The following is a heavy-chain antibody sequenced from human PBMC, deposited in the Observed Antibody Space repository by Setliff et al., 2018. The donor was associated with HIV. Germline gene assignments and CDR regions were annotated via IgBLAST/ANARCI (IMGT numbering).Heavy chain of an antibody. Sequence: ASVKVSCKAPGYTFTKYAMHWVRQAPGQRLEWMGWINTGNGNTKYSQKFQGRVTITRDTSASTVHMHMSSLRSEDTAVYYCARESFWSGYSPGGVDYWGQGTLVT. CDR1: GYTFTKYA. V-gene: IGHV1-3*04. CDR2: INTGNGNT. CDR3: ARESFWSGYSPGGVDY. J-gene: IGHJ4*02. D-gene: IGHD3-3*01.